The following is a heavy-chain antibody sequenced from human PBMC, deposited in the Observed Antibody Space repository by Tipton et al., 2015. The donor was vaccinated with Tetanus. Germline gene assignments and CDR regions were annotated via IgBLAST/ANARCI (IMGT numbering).Heavy chain of an antibody. CDR2: IYTSGSA. V-gene: IGHV4-4*02. J-gene: IGHJ3*02. D-gene: IGHD2-15*01. CDR1: GGSISTNNW. CDR3: ARYGKGYCSGGDCYSDGFDI. Sequence: GLVKPSGTLSLTCAVSGGSISTNNWWSWVRQPPGKGLEWIGSIYTSGSANYNPSLKSRVTMSVDTSKNQFSLKLSSVTAADTAVYYCARYGKGYCSGGDCYSDGFDIWGQGTMVTVSS.